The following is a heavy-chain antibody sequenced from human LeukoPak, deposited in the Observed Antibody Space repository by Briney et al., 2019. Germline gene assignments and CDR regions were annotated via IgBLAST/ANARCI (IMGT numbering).Heavy chain of an antibody. Sequence: GGSLRLSCAASGFTFSSYGMRWVRQAPGKGLEWVAVIWYDGSNKYYADSVKGRFTISRDNSKNTLYLQMNSLRAEDTAVYYCAGSVDWLLFDYYGMDVWGQGTTVTVSS. J-gene: IGHJ6*02. CDR2: IWYDGSNK. V-gene: IGHV3-33*01. D-gene: IGHD3-9*01. CDR3: AGSVDWLLFDYYGMDV. CDR1: GFTFSSYG.